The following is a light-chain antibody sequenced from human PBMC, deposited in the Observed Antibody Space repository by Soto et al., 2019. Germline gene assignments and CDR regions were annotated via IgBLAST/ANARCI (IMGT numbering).Light chain of an antibody. CDR3: ETHKV. CDR2: LEGSGSY. CDR1: SGHSSYI. V-gene: IGLV4-60*03. Sequence: QLVLTQSSSASASLGSSVKLTCTLSSGHSSYIIAWHQQQPGKAPRYLMKLEGSGSYNKGSGVPDRFSGSSSGADRYLTISNLQSEDEADYYCETHKVFGGGTKLTVL. J-gene: IGLJ2*01.